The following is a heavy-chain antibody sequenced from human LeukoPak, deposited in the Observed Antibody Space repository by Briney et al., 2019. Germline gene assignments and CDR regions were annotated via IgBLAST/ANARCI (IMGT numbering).Heavy chain of an antibody. V-gene: IGHV4-39*07. CDR3: ARVRGYDYVWGSYKAPYYFDY. J-gene: IGHJ4*02. CDR2: INHSGST. Sequence: SETLSLTCTVSGGSISSSSYYWGWIRQPPGKGLEWIGEINHSGSTNYNPSLKSRVTISVDTSKNQFSLKLSSVTAADTAVYYCARVRGYDYVWGSYKAPYYFDYWGQGTLVTVSS. D-gene: IGHD3-16*01. CDR1: GGSISSSSYY.